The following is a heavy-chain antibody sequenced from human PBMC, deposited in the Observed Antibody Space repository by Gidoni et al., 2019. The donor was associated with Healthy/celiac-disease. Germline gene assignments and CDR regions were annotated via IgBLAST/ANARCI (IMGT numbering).Heavy chain of an antibody. J-gene: IGHJ5*02. CDR1: GGTFSSYA. D-gene: IGHD2-21*02. Sequence: QVQLVQSGAEVKKPGSSVKVSCKASGGTFSSYAISWVRQAPGQGLERMGGIIPIFGTANYAQKFQGRVTITADESTSTAYMELSSLRSEDTAVYYCATARVVSGPNWFDPWGQGTLVTVSS. V-gene: IGHV1-69*01. CDR2: IIPIFGTA. CDR3: ATARVVSGPNWFDP.